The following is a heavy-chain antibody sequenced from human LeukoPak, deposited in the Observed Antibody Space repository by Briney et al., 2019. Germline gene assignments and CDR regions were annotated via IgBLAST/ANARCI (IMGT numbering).Heavy chain of an antibody. Sequence: SETLSLTCTVSGVSINSRSYYWGWIRQPPGKGLEWIGEINHSGSTNYNPSLKSRVTISVDTSKNQFSLKLSSATAADTAVYYCAYTLNYGSGSYSDYWGQGTLVTVSS. V-gene: IGHV4-39*07. J-gene: IGHJ4*02. D-gene: IGHD3-10*01. CDR1: GVSINSRSYY. CDR2: INHSGST. CDR3: AYTLNYGSGSYSDY.